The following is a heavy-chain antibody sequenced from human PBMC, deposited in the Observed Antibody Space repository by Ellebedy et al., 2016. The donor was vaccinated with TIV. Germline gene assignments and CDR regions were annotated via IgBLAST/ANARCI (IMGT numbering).Heavy chain of an antibody. CDR1: GFSISTHGVG. D-gene: IGHD3-22*01. CDR2: ISGNDDQ. J-gene: IGHJ4*02. Sequence: SGPTLVTPTQPLTLTCTFSGFSISTHGVGVGWIRQPPAKALEWLALISGNDDQRYSPSLKSRLTITKGNSKNQVVLTMTNMDPVDTATYYCALSSMIVVVPFDFWGQGTLVTVSS. V-gene: IGHV2-5*01. CDR3: ALSSMIVVVPFDF.